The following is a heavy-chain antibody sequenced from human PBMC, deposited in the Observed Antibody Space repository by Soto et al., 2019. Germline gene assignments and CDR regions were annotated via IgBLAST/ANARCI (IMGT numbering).Heavy chain of an antibody. D-gene: IGHD3-22*01. J-gene: IGHJ4*02. CDR2: ISYDGSNK. Sequence: VQLVESGGGVVQPGRSLRLSCAASGFTFSSYAMHWVRQAPGKGLEWVAVISYDGSNKYYADSVKGRFTISRDNSKNTLYLQMNSLRAEDTAVYYCARVSGYYYDSSGYYYFDYWGQGTLVTVSS. CDR1: GFTFSSYA. V-gene: IGHV3-30-3*01. CDR3: ARVSGYYYDSSGYYYFDY.